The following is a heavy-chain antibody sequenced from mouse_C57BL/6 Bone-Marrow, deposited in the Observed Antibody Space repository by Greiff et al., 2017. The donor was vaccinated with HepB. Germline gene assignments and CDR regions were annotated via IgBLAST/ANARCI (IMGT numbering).Heavy chain of an antibody. Sequence: EVMLVESGGGLVKPGGSLKLSCAASGFTFSSYAMSWVRQTPEKRLEWVATISDGGSYTYYPDNVKGRFTISRDNAKNNLYLQMSHLKSEDTAMYYCARDRIYYGYDGFDYWGQGTTLTVSS. CDR3: ARDRIYYGYDGFDY. V-gene: IGHV5-4*01. CDR1: GFTFSSYA. CDR2: ISDGGSYT. J-gene: IGHJ2*01. D-gene: IGHD2-2*01.